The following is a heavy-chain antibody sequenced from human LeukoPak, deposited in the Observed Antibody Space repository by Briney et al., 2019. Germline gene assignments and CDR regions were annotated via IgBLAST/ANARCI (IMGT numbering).Heavy chain of an antibody. CDR3: ARHGSPYSSSWYLFRWFDP. Sequence: PSETLSLTCTVSGGSISSSSYSWGWIRQPPGKGLEWIGSIYYSGSTYYNPSLKSRVTISVDTSKNQFSLKLSSVTAADTAVYYCARHGSPYSSSWYLFRWFDPWGQGTLVTVSS. D-gene: IGHD6-13*01. CDR2: IYYSGST. CDR1: GGSISSSSYS. J-gene: IGHJ5*02. V-gene: IGHV4-39*01.